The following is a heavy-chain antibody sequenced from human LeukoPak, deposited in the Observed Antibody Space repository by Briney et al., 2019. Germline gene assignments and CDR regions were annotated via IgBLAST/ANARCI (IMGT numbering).Heavy chain of an antibody. CDR2: ISAYNGNT. Sequence: ASVKVSCKASGHTFTSYGISWVRQAPGQGLEWMGWISAYNGNTSYAQKLQGRVTMTTDTSTSTAYMELRSLRSDDTAVYCCARDGIVGVFDYWGQGTLVTVSS. CDR3: ARDGIVGVFDY. D-gene: IGHD1-26*01. V-gene: IGHV1-18*01. CDR1: GHTFTSYG. J-gene: IGHJ4*02.